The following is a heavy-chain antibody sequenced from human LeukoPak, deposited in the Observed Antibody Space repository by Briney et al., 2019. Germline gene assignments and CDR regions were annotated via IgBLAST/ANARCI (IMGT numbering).Heavy chain of an antibody. CDR2: INPNSGNT. J-gene: IGHJ4*02. D-gene: IGHD4-11*01. CDR3: ARRIGDYSTYDLWLDH. Sequence: GASVKVSCKASGYTFTSYDINWVRQAPGQGLEWMGWINPNSGNTGYAQKFQGRVTMTTNTSISTAYMELSSLRSEDTAVYYCARRIGDYSTYDLWLDHWGQGTLVTVSS. V-gene: IGHV1-8*01. CDR1: GYTFTSYD.